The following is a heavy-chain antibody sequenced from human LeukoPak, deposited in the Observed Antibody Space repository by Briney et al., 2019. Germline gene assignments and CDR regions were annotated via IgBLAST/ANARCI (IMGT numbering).Heavy chain of an antibody. CDR2: ISGSGGST. D-gene: IGHD3/OR15-3a*01. CDR3: AKEENGNFWTHGGRFDP. CDR1: GFTFSSYA. Sequence: GGSLRLSCAASGFTFSSYAMSWVRQAPGKGLEWVSAISGSGGSTYYADSVKGRFTISRDNSKNTLYLQMNSLRAEDTAVYYCAKEENGNFWTHGGRFDPWGQGTLVTVSS. V-gene: IGHV3-23*01. J-gene: IGHJ5*02.